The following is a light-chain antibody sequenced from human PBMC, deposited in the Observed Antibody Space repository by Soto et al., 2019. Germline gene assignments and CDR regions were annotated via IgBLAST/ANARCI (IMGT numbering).Light chain of an antibody. CDR3: QQRNNWPPIT. CDR1: QSVTSNY. CDR2: DAS. Sequence: EIVLTQSPGTLSLSPGERATLSCRASQSVTSNYLAWYQQKPGQAPRLLIYDASNRATGVPARFSGSGSGTDFTLTISSLEPEDFALYYCQQRNNWPPITFGQGTRLEIK. V-gene: IGKV3-11*01. J-gene: IGKJ5*01.